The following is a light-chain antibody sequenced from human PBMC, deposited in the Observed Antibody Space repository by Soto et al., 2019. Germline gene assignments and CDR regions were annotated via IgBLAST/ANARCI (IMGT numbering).Light chain of an antibody. V-gene: IGKV3-20*01. J-gene: IGKJ1*01. CDR3: QQYDTSPAWT. CDR2: GAS. Sequence: EIVMTHSPATLSVSPWGRATLSCRASQSISDTLAWYQQKPRQAPRLLIYGASSRATGIPDRFSGSGSGTDFTLTISRLEPEDFAVYYCQQYDTSPAWTFGQGTKVDIK. CDR1: QSISDT.